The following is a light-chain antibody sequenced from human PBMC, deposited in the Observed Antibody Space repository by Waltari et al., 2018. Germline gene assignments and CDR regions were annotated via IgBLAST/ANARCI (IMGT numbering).Light chain of an antibody. J-gene: IGLJ1*01. CDR2: EAT. Sequence: QSALSQPASVSGAPGQSLTITCPGASTDLESSNLVPRYQHHPNRAPKLIMYEATKRPSGISHRFSGAKSGATASLRISGLQADDEADYYCCSYTGSSTSYGCGVGTKVTVL. CDR3: CSYTGSSTSYG. CDR1: STDLESSNL. V-gene: IGLV2-23*01.